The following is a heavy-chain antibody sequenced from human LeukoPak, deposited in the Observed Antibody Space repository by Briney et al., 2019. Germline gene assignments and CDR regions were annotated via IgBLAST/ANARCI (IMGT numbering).Heavy chain of an antibody. Sequence: PGRSLRLSCAASGFTFSSYGMHWVRQAPGKGLEWVAVIWHDGSKTYYADSVKGRFTISRDNSKNTLYLQMSSLRADDTAVYYCAKDLIRESFWGQGTLVTVSS. V-gene: IGHV3-33*06. CDR2: IWHDGSKT. J-gene: IGHJ4*02. CDR3: AKDLIRESF. CDR1: GFTFSSYG. D-gene: IGHD3-10*01.